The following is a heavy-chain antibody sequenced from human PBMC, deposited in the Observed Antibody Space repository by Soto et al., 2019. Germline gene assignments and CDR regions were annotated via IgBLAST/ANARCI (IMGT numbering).Heavy chain of an antibody. CDR2: IWYDGSNK. V-gene: IGHV3-33*08. CDR1: GVTLTNVW. Sequence: GGSLRLSCEVSGVTLTNVWMNWVRQAPGKGLEWVAVIWYDGSNKYYADSVKGRFTISRDNSKNTLYLQMNSLRAEDTAVYYCARDRVRFLEWLLSPGFDYWGQGTLVTVSS. CDR3: ARDRVRFLEWLLSPGFDY. J-gene: IGHJ4*02. D-gene: IGHD3-3*01.